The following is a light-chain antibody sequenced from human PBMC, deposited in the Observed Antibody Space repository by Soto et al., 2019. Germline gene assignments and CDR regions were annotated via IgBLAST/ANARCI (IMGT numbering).Light chain of an antibody. J-gene: IGKJ2*01. V-gene: IGKV3-20*01. CDR2: GAS. CDR3: HQYANSPFT. Sequence: EIVLTQSPGTLPLSPGERATLSCRASQSVSSNYLVWYQQKPGQAPRPLIYGASSRATGIPDRFSGSGSGTDFTLTISRLEPDDFAVYYCHQYANSPFTFGQGTKLEIK. CDR1: QSVSSNY.